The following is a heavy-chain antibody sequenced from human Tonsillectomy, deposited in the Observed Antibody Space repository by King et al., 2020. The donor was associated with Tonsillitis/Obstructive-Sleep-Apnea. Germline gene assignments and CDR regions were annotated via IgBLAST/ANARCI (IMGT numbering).Heavy chain of an antibody. CDR2: IYWDDDK. CDR3: AHKHSSCWYGAQGAFDI. J-gene: IGHJ3*02. Sequence: ITLKESGPTLVKPTQTLTLTCTFSGFSLSTSGVGVGWIRQPPGKALEWLALIYWDDDKRYSPSLKSRLTITKDTSKNQVVLTMTNMDPVDTATYYCAHKHSSCWYGAQGAFDIWGQGTMVTVSS. D-gene: IGHD6-19*01. CDR1: GFSLSTSGVG. V-gene: IGHV2-5*02.